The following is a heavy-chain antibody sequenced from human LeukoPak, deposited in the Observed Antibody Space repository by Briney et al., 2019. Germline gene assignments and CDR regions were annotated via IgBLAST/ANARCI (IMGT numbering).Heavy chain of an antibody. CDR2: IWYDGSNK. V-gene: IGHV3-33*01. CDR3: ARDHGRDGYITGYVSY. J-gene: IGHJ4*02. CDR1: GFTFSSYG. D-gene: IGHD5-24*01. Sequence: GRSLRLSCAASGFTFSSYGMHWVRQAPGKGLEWVAVIWYDGSNKYYADSVKGRFTISRDNSKNTLYLQMNSLRAEDTAVYYCARDHGRDGYITGYVSYWGQGTLVTVSS.